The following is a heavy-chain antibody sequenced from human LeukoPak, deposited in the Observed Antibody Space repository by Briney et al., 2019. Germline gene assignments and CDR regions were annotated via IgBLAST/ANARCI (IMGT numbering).Heavy chain of an antibody. CDR3: AKDSGQWLASTGDN. D-gene: IGHD6-19*01. J-gene: IGHJ4*02. CDR2: INDSGGSR. CDR1: GFTFSSYA. V-gene: IGHV3-23*01. Sequence: GGSLRLSCAASGFTFSSYAMSWVRQAPGKGLEWVTTINDSGGSRNYADSVKGRFTISRDNSKNTLHLQMNNLRAEDTAVYYCAKDSGQWLASTGDNWGQGTLVTVSS.